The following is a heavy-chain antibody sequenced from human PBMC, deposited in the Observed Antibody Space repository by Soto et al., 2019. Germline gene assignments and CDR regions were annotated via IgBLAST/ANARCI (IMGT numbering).Heavy chain of an antibody. CDR1: GDSVSSNSAA. CDR2: TYCRSKSYN. J-gene: IGHJ6*02. Sequence: QSQTLSLTCAISGDSVSSNSAAWSWIRQSPSRGLEWLGRTYCRSKSYNDYAVSVRSRIIINPHTTKNQYSLQMNSVTPEDTAVYYCARDRPYYYYGMDVWGQGTTVTVSS. V-gene: IGHV6-1*01. CDR3: ARDRPYYYYGMDV.